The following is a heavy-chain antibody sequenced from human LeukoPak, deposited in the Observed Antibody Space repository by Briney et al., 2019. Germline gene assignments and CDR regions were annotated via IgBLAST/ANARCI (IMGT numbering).Heavy chain of an antibody. Sequence: GGSLRLSCAASGFTFDDYAMHWVRQAPGKGLEWVLGISWNSGSIGYADSVKGRFTISRDNAKNSLYLQMNSLRAEDTALYYCAKDTYDILTGPGYWGQGTLVTVSS. V-gene: IGHV3-9*01. D-gene: IGHD3-9*01. CDR3: AKDTYDILTGPGY. J-gene: IGHJ4*02. CDR2: ISWNSGSI. CDR1: GFTFDDYA.